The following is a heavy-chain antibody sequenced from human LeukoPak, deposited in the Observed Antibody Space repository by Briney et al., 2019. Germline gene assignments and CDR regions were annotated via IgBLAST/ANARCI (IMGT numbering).Heavy chain of an antibody. CDR1: GYTFTSYY. Sequence: ASVKVSCKASGYTFTSYYMHWVRQAPGQGLEWMGIINPGGGSTTYAQKFQGRVTMTRDTSTSTVYMELSSLRSEDTAVYYCARDLGDYGWYFDLWGRGTLVTVSS. D-gene: IGHD4-17*01. CDR3: ARDLGDYGWYFDL. V-gene: IGHV1-46*01. CDR2: INPGGGST. J-gene: IGHJ2*01.